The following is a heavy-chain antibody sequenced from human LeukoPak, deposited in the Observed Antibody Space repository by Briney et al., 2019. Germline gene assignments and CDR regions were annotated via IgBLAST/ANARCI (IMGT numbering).Heavy chain of an antibody. V-gene: IGHV4-4*02. J-gene: IGHJ5*02. CDR1: GGSISSSNW. D-gene: IGHD2-2*01. CDR3: ARGRVVVVPAAIPNWFDP. CDR2: IYHSGST. Sequence: PSETLSLTCAVSGGSISSSNWWSWIRQPPGKGLEWIGEIYHSGSTNYNPSLKSRVTISVDKSKNQFSLKLSSVTAADTAVYYCARGRVVVVPAAIPNWFDPWGQGTLVTVSS.